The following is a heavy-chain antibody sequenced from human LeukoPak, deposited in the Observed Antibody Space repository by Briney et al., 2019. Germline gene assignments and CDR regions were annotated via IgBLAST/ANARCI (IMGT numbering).Heavy chain of an antibody. Sequence: SETLSLTCAVYGGSFSGYNWSWIRQPPGKGLEWIGEINHSGSTNYDPSLKSRVTISVDTSKNQFSLKLSSVTAADTAVYYCARHPRIAVAGTDWFDPWGQGTLVTVSS. V-gene: IGHV4-34*01. CDR3: ARHPRIAVAGTDWFDP. CDR1: GGSFSGYN. CDR2: INHSGST. J-gene: IGHJ5*02. D-gene: IGHD6-19*01.